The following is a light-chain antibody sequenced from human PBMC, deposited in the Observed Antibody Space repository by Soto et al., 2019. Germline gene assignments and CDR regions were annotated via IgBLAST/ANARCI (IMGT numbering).Light chain of an antibody. CDR3: NSYTGSSTLV. J-gene: IGLJ2*01. CDR2: DVT. Sequence: QSALTQPASVSGSPGQSITISRTGTSSDVGGYNYVSWYQQYPGKAPKLLIYDVTKRPSGVSNRFSGSKSGNTASLTISGLQAEDEADYYCNSYTGSSTLVFGGGTKVTVL. V-gene: IGLV2-14*03. CDR1: SSDVGGYNY.